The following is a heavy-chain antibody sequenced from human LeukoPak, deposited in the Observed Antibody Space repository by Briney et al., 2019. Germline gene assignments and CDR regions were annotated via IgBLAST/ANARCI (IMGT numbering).Heavy chain of an antibody. CDR1: GFXFSTYG. V-gene: IGHV3-21*01. J-gene: IGHJ4*02. CDR2: ISSSSSYI. CDR3: ARVGCSSTNCYDFDY. D-gene: IGHD2-2*01. Sequence: GGSLRLSCAASGFXFSTYGINWVRQAPGKGLEWLSSISSSSSYIYYADSVKGRFTISRDNAKNSLYLQLNSLRAEDTAVYYCARVGCSSTNCYDFDYWGQGTLVTVSS.